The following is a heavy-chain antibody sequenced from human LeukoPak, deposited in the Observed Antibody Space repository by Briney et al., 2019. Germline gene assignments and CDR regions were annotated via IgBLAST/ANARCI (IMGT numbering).Heavy chain of an antibody. J-gene: IGHJ4*02. D-gene: IGHD6-13*01. CDR1: GYTFTSSD. CDR2: MNPNTDKT. V-gene: IGHV1-8*01. CDR3: ARGRPGLASAGIYDF. Sequence: ASVKVSCKASGYTFTSSDINWVRQATGQGLEWMGWMNPNTDKTGYARNFQGRVTMTKNISISTAYMEMSSPTYEDTAIYYCARGRPGLASAGIYDFWGQGTLITVSS.